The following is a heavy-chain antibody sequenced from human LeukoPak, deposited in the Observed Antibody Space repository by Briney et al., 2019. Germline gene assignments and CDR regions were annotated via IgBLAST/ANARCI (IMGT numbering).Heavy chain of an antibody. J-gene: IGHJ4*02. CDR2: FEPEDGET. CDR1: GHTLTEVS. CDR3: ATNKDYNPYYS. V-gene: IGHV1-24*01. D-gene: IGHD1-26*01. Sequence: ASVKVSCKVSGHTLTEVSMHWVRQAPGKGLEWTGGFEPEDGETIYAQKFQGRVTMTEDTSTDTAYMELSSLISDDTAVYYCATNKDYNPYYSWGLGTLVTVSS.